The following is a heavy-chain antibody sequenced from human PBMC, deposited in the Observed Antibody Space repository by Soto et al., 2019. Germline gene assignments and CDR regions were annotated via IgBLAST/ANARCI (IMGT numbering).Heavy chain of an antibody. D-gene: IGHD3-3*01. CDR2: IYYSGST. V-gene: IGHV4-30-4*01. CDR1: GGSITGGDYY. J-gene: IGHJ5*02. Sequence: PSETLSLTCTVSGGSITGGDYYWRWLRPPPGEGLEWIGFIYYSGSTYYNLSLKSRVTILVETAKNLFSLRLSSVTAAHTGVYYCARIKXFGVVPNWFEPWGQGTLVNVS. CDR3: ARIKXFGVVPNWFEP.